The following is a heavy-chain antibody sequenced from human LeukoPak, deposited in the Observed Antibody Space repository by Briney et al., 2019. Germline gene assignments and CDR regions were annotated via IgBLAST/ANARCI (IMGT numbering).Heavy chain of an antibody. CDR3: ARVPYSGYDWS. CDR1: GFTFSSYG. J-gene: IGHJ4*02. D-gene: IGHD5-12*01. Sequence: GGSLRLSCAASGFTFSSYGMHWVRQAPGKGLGWVSGVSGSGGSTYYADSVKGRFTISRDNAKNSLYLQMNSLRAEDTAVYYCARVPYSGYDWSWGQGTLVTVSS. V-gene: IGHV3-21*01. CDR2: VSGSGGST.